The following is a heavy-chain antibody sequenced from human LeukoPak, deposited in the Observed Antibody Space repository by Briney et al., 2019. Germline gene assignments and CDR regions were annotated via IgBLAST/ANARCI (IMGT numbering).Heavy chain of an antibody. CDR2: IYYSGSI. J-gene: IGHJ6*02. CDR1: GGSISSYY. CDR3: ARHDYYDSSGYHGMDV. Sequence: SETLSLTCTVSGGSISSYYWSWIRQPPGKGLEWIGYIYYSGSINYNPSLKSRVTISVDTSKNQFSLKLSSVTAADAAVYYCARHDYYDSSGYHGMDVWGQGTTVTVSS. V-gene: IGHV4-59*08. D-gene: IGHD3-22*01.